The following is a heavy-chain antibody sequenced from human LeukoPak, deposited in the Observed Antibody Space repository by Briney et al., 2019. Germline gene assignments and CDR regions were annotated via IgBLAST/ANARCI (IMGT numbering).Heavy chain of an antibody. CDR3: ARVGTIFGVVKRPFDY. J-gene: IGHJ4*02. Sequence: SETLSLTCTVSGYSISSGYYWGWIRQPPGKGLEWIGSIYHSGSTYYNPSLKRRVTISVDTSKNQFSLKLSSVTAADTAVYYCARVGTIFGVVKRPFDYWGQGTLVTVSS. V-gene: IGHV4-38-2*02. D-gene: IGHD3-3*01. CDR1: GYSISSGYY. CDR2: IYHSGST.